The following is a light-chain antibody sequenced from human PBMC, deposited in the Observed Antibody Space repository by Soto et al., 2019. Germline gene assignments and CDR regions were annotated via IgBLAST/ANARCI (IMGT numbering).Light chain of an antibody. CDR3: QQYNSYSKT. Sequence: DIQMTQSPLTVSASVGDRVTITCRASQSIGYWLAWYQQKPGKAPNLLIYAASSLETGVPSRFSGSGSGTEFTLSISSLQPDDSASYYCQQYNSYSKTFGQGTKVDIK. V-gene: IGKV1-5*01. CDR1: QSIGYW. J-gene: IGKJ1*01. CDR2: AAS.